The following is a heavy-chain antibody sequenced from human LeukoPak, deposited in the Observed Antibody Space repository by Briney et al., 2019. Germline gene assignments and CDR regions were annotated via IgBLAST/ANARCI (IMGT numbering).Heavy chain of an antibody. V-gene: IGHV3-30*04. CDR2: TLYDGTTK. CDR1: GFTFSGYT. Sequence: GGSLRLSCAASGFTFSGYTMHWVRQAPGKGLEWVAVTLYDGTTKYYADSVKGRFTMSRDNSKNTVHLQINSLRAEDTAVYYCARGRYYFDYWGQGTLVTVSS. J-gene: IGHJ4*02. CDR3: ARGRYYFDY.